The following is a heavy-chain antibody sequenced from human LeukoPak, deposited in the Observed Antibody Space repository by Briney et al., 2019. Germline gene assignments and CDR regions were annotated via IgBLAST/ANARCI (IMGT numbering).Heavy chain of an antibody. D-gene: IGHD3-22*01. J-gene: IGHJ5*02. CDR1: GFTFSNYS. CDR2: INSDGINT. V-gene: IGHV3-74*01. CDR3: ARDLGQYYDTSDNWFDP. Sequence: GGSLRLSCAASGFTFSNYSMNWVRQAPGKGLVWVSRINSDGINTSYADSVKGRFTISRDNAKNTLNLQMNSLRAEDTAVYYCARDLGQYYDTSDNWFDPWGQGTLVTVSS.